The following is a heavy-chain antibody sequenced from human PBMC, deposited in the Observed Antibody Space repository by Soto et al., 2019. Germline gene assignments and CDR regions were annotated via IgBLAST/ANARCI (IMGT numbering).Heavy chain of an antibody. J-gene: IGHJ4*02. CDR1: GGSISSGCYY. CDR2: IYYSGST. Sequence: PSETLSLTCTVSGGSISSGCYYWSWIRQHPGKGLEWIGYIYYSGSTYYNPSLKSRVTISVDTSKNQFSLKLSSVTAADTAVYYCAREVLPNCSGGSCHRSLFDYWGQGTLVTVSS. CDR3: AREVLPNCSGGSCHRSLFDY. V-gene: IGHV4-31*03. D-gene: IGHD2-15*01.